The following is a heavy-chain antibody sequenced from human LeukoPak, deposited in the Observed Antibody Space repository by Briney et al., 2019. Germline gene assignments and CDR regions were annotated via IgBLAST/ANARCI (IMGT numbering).Heavy chain of an antibody. CDR3: VKSAGKDGYRDVFDI. CDR1: GITFSNSA. V-gene: IGHV3-23*01. Sequence: GGSLRLSCVPSGITFSNSALNWVRRAPGKGLEWVATITKNGDQTYYADSVKGLFTISRDTFRDTLYLQMNSLRAEDTAVYHCVKSAGKDGYRDVFDIWGQGTVVTVSS. D-gene: IGHD5-24*01. CDR2: ITKNGDQT. J-gene: IGHJ3*02.